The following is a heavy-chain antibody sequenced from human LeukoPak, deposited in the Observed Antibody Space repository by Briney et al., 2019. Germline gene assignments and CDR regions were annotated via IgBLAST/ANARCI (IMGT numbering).Heavy chain of an antibody. CDR1: GFTFSSYA. Sequence: GGSLRLSCAASGFTFSSYAMRWVRQAPGKGLEWVANIKQDGSEKYYVDSVKGRFTISRDNAKNSLYLQMNSLRAEDTAVYYCASAINSGSYYIDGFDYWGQGTLVTVSS. V-gene: IGHV3-7*01. CDR2: IKQDGSEK. J-gene: IGHJ4*02. D-gene: IGHD1-26*01. CDR3: ASAINSGSYYIDGFDY.